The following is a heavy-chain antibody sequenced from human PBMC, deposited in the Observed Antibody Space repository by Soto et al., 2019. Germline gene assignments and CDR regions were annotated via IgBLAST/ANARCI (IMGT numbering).Heavy chain of an antibody. CDR2: INPNSGGT. J-gene: IGHJ6*02. Sequence: QVQLVQSGAEVKKPGASVKVSCKASGYTFTGYYMHWVRQAPGQGLEWMGWINPNSGGTNYAQKFQGWVTMTRDTSISTAYMELRSLRSDETDVYCCARAPGVVVAATIDGALLPAFDYYYYGMDVWGQGTTVTVSS. D-gene: IGHD2-2*01. CDR1: GYTFTGYY. CDR3: ARAPGVVVAATIDGALLPAFDYYYYGMDV. V-gene: IGHV1-2*04.